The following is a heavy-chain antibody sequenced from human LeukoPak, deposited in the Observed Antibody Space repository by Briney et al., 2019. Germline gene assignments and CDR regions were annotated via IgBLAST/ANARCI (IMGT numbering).Heavy chain of an antibody. CDR2: ISSSGSTI. D-gene: IGHD4-17*01. Sequence: GGSLRLSCAASGFTFSSYEMNWVRQAPGKGLEWVSYISSSGSTIYYADSVKGRFTISRDNAKNSLYLQVNSLRAEDTAVYYCARDRTTVTNYYYYYYMDVWGKGTTVTVSS. V-gene: IGHV3-48*03. CDR3: ARDRTTVTNYYYYYYMDV. CDR1: GFTFSSYE. J-gene: IGHJ6*03.